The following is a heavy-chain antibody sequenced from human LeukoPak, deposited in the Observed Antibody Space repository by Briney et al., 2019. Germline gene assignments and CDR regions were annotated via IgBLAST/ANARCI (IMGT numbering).Heavy chain of an antibody. CDR2: INPNSGGT. CDR3: ASHYYDSSGQHDD. J-gene: IGHJ4*02. Sequence: ASVKVSCKASGYTFTGYYMHWVRQAPGQGLEWMGRINPNSGGTNYAQKFQGRVTMTRDTSISTAYMEPSRLRSDDTAVYYCASHYYDSSGQHDDWGQGTLVTVSS. D-gene: IGHD3-22*01. V-gene: IGHV1-2*06. CDR1: GYTFTGYY.